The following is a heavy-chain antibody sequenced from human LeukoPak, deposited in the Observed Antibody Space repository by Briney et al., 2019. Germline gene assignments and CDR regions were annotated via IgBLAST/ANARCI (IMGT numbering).Heavy chain of an antibody. D-gene: IGHD3-22*01. CDR1: GFTFSSYG. CDR3: ARDAWGYYDSSGYSFGSQYYMDV. V-gene: IGHV3-30*02. Sequence: PGGSLRLSCAASGFTFSSYGMHWVRQAPGKGLEWVAFIRYDGSNKYYADSVKGRFTISRDNSKNTLYLQMNSLTAEDTAFYFCARDAWGYYDSSGYSFGSQYYMDVWGRGTTVTVSS. J-gene: IGHJ6*03. CDR2: IRYDGSNK.